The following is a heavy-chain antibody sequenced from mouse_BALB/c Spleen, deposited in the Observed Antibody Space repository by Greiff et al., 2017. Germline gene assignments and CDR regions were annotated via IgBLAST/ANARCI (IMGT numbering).Heavy chain of an antibody. CDR3: ARRGRSLAMDY. CDR2: INPSTGYT. Sequence: VQLQESGAELAKPGASVKMSCKASGYTFTSYWMHWVKQRPGQGLEWIGYINPSTGYTEYNQKFKDKATLTADKSSSTAYMQLSSLTSEDSAVYYCARRGRSLAMDYWGQGTSVTVSS. V-gene: IGHV1-7*01. J-gene: IGHJ4*01. CDR1: GYTFTSYW.